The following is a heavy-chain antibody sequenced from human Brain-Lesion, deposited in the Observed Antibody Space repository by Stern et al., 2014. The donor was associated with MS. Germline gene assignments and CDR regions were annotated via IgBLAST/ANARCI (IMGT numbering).Heavy chain of an antibody. J-gene: IGHJ5*02. V-gene: IGHV1-69*06. D-gene: IGHD5-18*01. CDR1: GGTFGTYP. CDR2: IIPIFGSP. CDR3: AKDGPALVTNWFDP. Sequence: VQLVESGPEVKKPGASAQVSCKASGGTFGTYPITWLRQAPGQGLEWMARIIPIFGSPNYAQKFQGRVTITADRSTTTVYMKLSSLKSDDAAVYYCAKDGPALVTNWFDPWGRGTLVTVSS.